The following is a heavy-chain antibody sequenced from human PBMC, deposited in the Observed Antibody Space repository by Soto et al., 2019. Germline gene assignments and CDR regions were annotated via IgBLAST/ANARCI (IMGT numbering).Heavy chain of an antibody. CDR1: GDSISSSY. CDR3: AKHLQYDSGWPLDY. V-gene: IGHV4-4*07. D-gene: IGHD6-19*01. CDR2: IXSXXXS. J-gene: IGHJ4*02. Sequence: ETLSLTCSVSGDSISSSYWSWIRQAAEKRPXXIXXIXSXXXSXXXPSLRSRVSMSKSTLFLQMNSLKAEDTAVYFCAKHLQYDSGWPLDYWGQGTLVTVSS.